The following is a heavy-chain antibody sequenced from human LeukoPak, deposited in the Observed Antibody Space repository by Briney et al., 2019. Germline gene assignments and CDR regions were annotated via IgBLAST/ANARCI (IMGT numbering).Heavy chain of an antibody. CDR2: IYYSGST. D-gene: IGHD1-26*01. CDR1: GGSISSYY. V-gene: IGHV4-59*01. CDR3: AREPSLMGATVGSAFDI. J-gene: IGHJ3*02. Sequence: PSETLSLTCTVSGGSISSYYWSWIRQPPGKGLEWIGYIYYSGSTNYNPSLKSRVTISVDTSKNQFSLKLSSVTAADTAVYYCAREPSLMGATVGSAFDIWGQGTMVTVSS.